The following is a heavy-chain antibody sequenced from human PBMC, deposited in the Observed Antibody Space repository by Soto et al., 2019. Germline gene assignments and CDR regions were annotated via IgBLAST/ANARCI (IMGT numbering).Heavy chain of an antibody. Sequence: QVQLVESGGGLVKPGGSLRLSCAASGFTFSDYYMSWIRQAPGKGLEWVSYISSSSTYTNYADSVKGRFTISRDNAKNSPYLQMNSLRAEDTAVYYCAREQRWLQFDYYYGMDVWGQGTTVTVSS. CDR3: AREQRWLQFDYYYGMDV. J-gene: IGHJ6*02. CDR2: ISSSSTYT. D-gene: IGHD5-12*01. V-gene: IGHV3-11*05. CDR1: GFTFSDYY.